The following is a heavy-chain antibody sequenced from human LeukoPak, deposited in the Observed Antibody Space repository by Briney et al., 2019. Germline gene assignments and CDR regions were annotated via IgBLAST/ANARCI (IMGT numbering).Heavy chain of an antibody. CDR3: ARDRLKTYCGGDCYSFWFDP. J-gene: IGHJ5*02. V-gene: IGHV3-7*01. CDR1: GFSFSSYW. CDR2: IKQDGSEK. Sequence: GGSLRLSCAAPGFSFSSYWLSWFRQAPGKGLEWVANIKQDGSEKYYVDSVKGRFTISRDNAKNSLYLQMNSLRAEGTAVYYCARDRLKTYCGGDCYSFWFDPWGQGTLVTVSS. D-gene: IGHD2-21*02.